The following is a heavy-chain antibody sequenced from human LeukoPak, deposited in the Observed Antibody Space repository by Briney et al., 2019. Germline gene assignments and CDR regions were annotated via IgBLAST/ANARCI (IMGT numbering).Heavy chain of an antibody. J-gene: IGHJ4*02. CDR3: AGMGIATAGAQFDY. CDR2: ISASGDST. CDR1: EFTFRSYA. V-gene: IGHV3-23*01. Sequence: GGSLRLSCAASEFTFRSYAMTWVRQAPGKGLEWVSGISASGDSTNYADSVKGRFTISRDNSKNTLYLQLNSLRPEDTAVYYCAGMGIATAGAQFDYWGQGTLVTVSS. D-gene: IGHD6-13*01.